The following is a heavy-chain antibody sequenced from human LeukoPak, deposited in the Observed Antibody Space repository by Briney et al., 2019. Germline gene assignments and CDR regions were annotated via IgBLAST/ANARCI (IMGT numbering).Heavy chain of an antibody. CDR3: ARRVLRFLEWSA. Sequence: KTSETLSLTCTVSGGSISSGSYYWSWIRQPAGKGLEWIGRIYTSGSTNYNPSLKSRVTISVDTSKNQFSLKLSSVTAADTAVYYCARRVLRFLEWSAWGQGTLVTVSS. V-gene: IGHV4-61*02. D-gene: IGHD3-3*01. J-gene: IGHJ5*02. CDR1: GGSISSGSYY. CDR2: IYTSGST.